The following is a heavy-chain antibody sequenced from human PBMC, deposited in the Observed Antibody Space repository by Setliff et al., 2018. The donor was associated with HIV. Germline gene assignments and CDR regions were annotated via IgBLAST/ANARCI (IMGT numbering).Heavy chain of an antibody. Sequence: SETLSLTCAVSGASISSNNWWTWVRQPPGRGLEWIGEIHYSGSTNYNPSLKSRVTISVDKSRSQFSLKVNAVTAADTAVYYCAREVPARQHFDFWGQGTLVTVSS. CDR2: IHYSGST. CDR1: GASISSNNW. CDR3: AREVPARQHFDF. D-gene: IGHD2-2*01. V-gene: IGHV4-4*02. J-gene: IGHJ4*02.